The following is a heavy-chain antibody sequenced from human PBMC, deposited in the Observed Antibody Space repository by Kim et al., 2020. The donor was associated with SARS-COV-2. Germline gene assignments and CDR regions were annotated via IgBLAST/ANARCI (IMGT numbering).Heavy chain of an antibody. V-gene: IGHV4-59*08. Sequence: SETLSLTCTVSGGSMSDYYWGWIRQPPGKRLEWIGYIYYSGSTTYNPSLMSRVSMSVDTSKNQFSLKLSSVTAADTAVYYCARHERLSSTWYRAQINWFDPWGQGTLVTVSS. D-gene: IGHD6-13*01. CDR1: GGSMSDYY. CDR3: ARHERLSSTWYRAQINWFDP. J-gene: IGHJ5*02. CDR2: IYYSGST.